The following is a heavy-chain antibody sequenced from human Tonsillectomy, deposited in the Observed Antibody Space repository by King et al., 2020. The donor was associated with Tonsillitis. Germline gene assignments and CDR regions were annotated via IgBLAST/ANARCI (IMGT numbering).Heavy chain of an antibody. J-gene: IGHJ3*02. CDR3: AKDQGAGYFDTGRGAFDI. V-gene: IGHV3-21*01. CDR1: GFTFRNYD. D-gene: IGHD3-22*01. CDR2: INTGSTYI. Sequence: VQLVESGGGLVKPGGSLRLSCATSGFTFRNYDMNWVRQAPGRGLEWVSSINTGSTYIYYADSVKGRFTISRDNAKNSVFLQLNSLTAGDTAVYFCAKDQGAGYFDTGRGAFDIWGQGTMVTVSS.